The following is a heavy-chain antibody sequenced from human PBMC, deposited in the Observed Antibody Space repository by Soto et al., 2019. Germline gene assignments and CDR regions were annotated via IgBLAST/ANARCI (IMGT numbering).Heavy chain of an antibody. CDR3: ARGELGCSGGSCHNWFDP. CDR1: GDSVSSDNYY. D-gene: IGHD2-15*01. Sequence: SETLSLTCTVSGDSVSSDNYYWTWIRQPPGKGLEWIGYIYYSGSTNYNPSLKSRVTISVDTSKNQFSLKLSSVTAADTAVYYCARGELGCSGGSCHNWFDPWGQGTLVTVSS. V-gene: IGHV4-61*01. CDR2: IYYSGST. J-gene: IGHJ5*02.